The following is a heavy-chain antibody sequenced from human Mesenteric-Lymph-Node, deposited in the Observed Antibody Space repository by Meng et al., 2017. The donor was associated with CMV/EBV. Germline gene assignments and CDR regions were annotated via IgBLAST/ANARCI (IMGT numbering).Heavy chain of an antibody. J-gene: IGHJ4*02. Sequence: GSYYWSWIRQPPGKGLEWIGYIYYSGSTNYIPSLKSRVTILVDTSKNQFSLKLTSETAADTAVYYCARASVAYSSSWYPNNYYFDYWGQGGLVTVSS. D-gene: IGHD6-13*01. CDR2: IYYSGST. CDR3: ARASVAYSSSWYPNNYYFDY. CDR1: GSYY. V-gene: IGHV4-61*01.